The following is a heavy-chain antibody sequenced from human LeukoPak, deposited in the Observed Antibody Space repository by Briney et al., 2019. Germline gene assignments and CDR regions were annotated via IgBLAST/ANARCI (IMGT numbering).Heavy chain of an antibody. V-gene: IGHV3-48*03. CDR3: AKTYYYGSGSYYKFLDY. CDR2: ISSSGSSI. Sequence: PGGSLRLSCAASGFTFSSYETNWVRQAPGKGLEWVSYISSSGSSIYYADSVKGRFTISRDNAKNSLYLQMNSLRAEDTAVYYCAKTYYYGSGSYYKFLDYWGQGTLVTVSS. D-gene: IGHD3-10*01. CDR1: GFTFSSYE. J-gene: IGHJ4*02.